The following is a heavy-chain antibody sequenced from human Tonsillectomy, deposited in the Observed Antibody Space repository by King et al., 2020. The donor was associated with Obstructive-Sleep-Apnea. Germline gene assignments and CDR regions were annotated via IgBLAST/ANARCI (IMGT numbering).Heavy chain of an antibody. J-gene: IGHJ6*02. CDR3: ARGGRYSWGGMDV. CDR1: GFTFSSYW. D-gene: IGHD5-12*01. CDR2: INSDGSST. Sequence: VQLVESGGDLVQPGGSLRVSCAASGFTFSSYWMHWVLQAPGKGLGWVSRINSDGSSTTYAYSGECRFTISRDNAKNTPYLQMNSLRVEDTAVYFCARGGRYSWGGMDVWGQGTTVTVSS. V-gene: IGHV3-74*01.